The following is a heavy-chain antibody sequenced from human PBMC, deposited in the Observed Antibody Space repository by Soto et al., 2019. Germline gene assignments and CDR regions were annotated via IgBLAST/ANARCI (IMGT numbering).Heavy chain of an antibody. Sequence: SHTRSVGDGYSSSYCGSRIRKNTGKGLEWIGYIYFSGGTNYNPSLKSRVTISVDTSKNQFSLKLNSVTAADTAVYYCARESRSWYGSIWDYWGQGTLVSGSS. V-gene: IGHV4-59*12. CDR3: ARESRSWYGSIWDY. D-gene: IGHD6-13*01. J-gene: IGHJ4*02. CDR2: IYFSGGT. CDR1: DGYSSSYC.